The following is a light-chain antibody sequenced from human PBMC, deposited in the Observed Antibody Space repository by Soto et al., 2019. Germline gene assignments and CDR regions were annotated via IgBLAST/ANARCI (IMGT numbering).Light chain of an antibody. CDR3: QQYGSSPRT. V-gene: IGKV3-20*01. CDR2: GAT. CDR1: QSVSSSY. Sequence: IVLTQSPAILALSPGDRATLSCGARQSVSSSYLAWYQHKPGQAPRLLIHGATTRATGIPARFSGSGSGTEFTLTISSLQSEDFAVYYCQQYGSSPRTFGQGTRLEIK. J-gene: IGKJ5*01.